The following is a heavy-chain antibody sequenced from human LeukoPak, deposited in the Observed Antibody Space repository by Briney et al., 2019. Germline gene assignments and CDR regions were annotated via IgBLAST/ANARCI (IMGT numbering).Heavy chain of an antibody. CDR2: INHSGST. V-gene: IGHV4-34*01. CDR1: GGSFSGYY. CDR3: ARGRSPGY. D-gene: IGHD3-10*01. J-gene: IGHJ4*02. Sequence: PSETLSLTCAVYGGSFSGYYWNWIRQPPGKGLEWIGDINHSGSTNNNPSLKSRVTISGDTSKNQLSLKLTSVTAADTAVYYCARGRSPGYWGQGTLVTVSS.